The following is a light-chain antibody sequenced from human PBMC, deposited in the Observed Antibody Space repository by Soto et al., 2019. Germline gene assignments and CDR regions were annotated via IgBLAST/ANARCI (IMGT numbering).Light chain of an antibody. CDR1: QSVSSN. J-gene: IGKJ5*01. CDR3: QQYNNWPIT. Sequence: EIVMTQSPATLSVSPGERATRSYRASQSVSSNLAWYQQKPGQAPRLLIYGASTRATGIPARFSGSGSGTEFTLTISSLQSEDFAVYYCQQYNNWPITFGQGTRLEIK. V-gene: IGKV3-15*01. CDR2: GAS.